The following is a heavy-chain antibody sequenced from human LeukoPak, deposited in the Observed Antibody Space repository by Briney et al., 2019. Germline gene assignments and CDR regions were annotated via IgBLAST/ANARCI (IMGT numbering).Heavy chain of an antibody. CDR3: AKGAFGYDILTGGYYYIVV. Sequence: PGGSLRVSCAASGFTFDDYAMHWVRQAPGKGLEWVSLINGDGGSTYYADTVKGRVTISRDNSKNSLYLQMNILRTEDTALYYCAKGAFGYDILTGGYYYIVVWGKGTTVTVSS. J-gene: IGHJ6*03. CDR1: GFTFDDYA. D-gene: IGHD3-9*01. V-gene: IGHV3-43*02. CDR2: INGDGGST.